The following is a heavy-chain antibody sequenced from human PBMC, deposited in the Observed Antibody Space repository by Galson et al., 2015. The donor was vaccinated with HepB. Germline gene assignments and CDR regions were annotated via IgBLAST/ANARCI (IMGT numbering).Heavy chain of an antibody. CDR2: VYWDDDE. Sequence: PALVKPTQTLTLTCTFSGFSLRSTGVGVGWIRRPPGRALEWLALVYWDDDEWYSPSLKSRLTITKDTSMNQVVLTMTNMDPVDTATYYCARIERITIFGVGTYYYGMDVWGQGTTVTVSS. D-gene: IGHD3-3*01. V-gene: IGHV2-5*02. J-gene: IGHJ6*02. CDR1: GFSLRSTGVG. CDR3: ARIERITIFGVGTYYYGMDV.